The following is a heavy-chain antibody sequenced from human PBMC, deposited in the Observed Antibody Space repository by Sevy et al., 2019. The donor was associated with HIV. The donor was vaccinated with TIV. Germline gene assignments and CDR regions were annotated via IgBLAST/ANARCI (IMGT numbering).Heavy chain of an antibody. CDR2: TSYDGSHK. V-gene: IGHV3-30*04. CDR1: GFIFSNFA. J-gene: IGHJ1*01. D-gene: IGHD1-26*01. CDR3: ARGENNDEFFQY. Sequence: QPGGSLRLSCAASGFIFSNFAMHWVRQAPGKGLDGVAVTSYDGSHKYYANSVKGRFNVSRDNSRNILSLEMNSLGRDDTAVYYCARGENNDEFFQYWGQGTLVTVSS.